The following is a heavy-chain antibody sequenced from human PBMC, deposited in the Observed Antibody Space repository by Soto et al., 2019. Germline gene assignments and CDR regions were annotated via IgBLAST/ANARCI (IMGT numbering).Heavy chain of an antibody. J-gene: IGHJ6*02. D-gene: IGHD1-20*01. V-gene: IGHV1-69*01. CDR3: ARYKASYYYYYYGMDV. CDR1: GGTFSSYA. CDR2: IIPIFGTA. Sequence: QVQLVQSGAEVKKPGSSVKVSCEASGGTFSSYAISWVRQAPGQGLEWMGGIIPIFGTANYAQKFQGRVTITADESTSTAYMELSSLRSEDTAVYYCARYKASYYYYYYGMDVWGQGTTVTVSS.